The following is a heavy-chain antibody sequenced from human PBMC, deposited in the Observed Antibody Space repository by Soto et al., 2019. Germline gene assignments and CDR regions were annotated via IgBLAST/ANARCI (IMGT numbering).Heavy chain of an antibody. D-gene: IGHD1-26*01. J-gene: IGHJ4*02. CDR1: GFTFSSYA. V-gene: IGHV3-30-3*01. CDR3: ARDRGSYLNFDY. Sequence: PGGTLRLSCAASGFTFSSYAMHWVRQAPGKGLEWVAVISYDGSNKYYADSVKGRFTISRDNSKNTLYLQMNSLRAEDTAVYYCARDRGSYLNFDYWGQGTLVTVSS. CDR2: ISYDGSNK.